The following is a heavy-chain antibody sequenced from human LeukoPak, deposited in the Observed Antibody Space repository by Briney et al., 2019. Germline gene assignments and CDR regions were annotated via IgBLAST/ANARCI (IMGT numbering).Heavy chain of an antibody. D-gene: IGHD7-27*01. CDR1: GFTFSVYS. Sequence: SGGSLRLSCGAFGFTFSVYSMNWVRQAPGKGLEWVSSISGTGSHIYSADSMKGRFIISRDNAKNSLYLQMNSLRAEDTAVYYCVREPGAPRGWFDSWGQGTLVTVSS. CDR3: VREPGAPRGWFDS. CDR2: ISGTGSHI. V-gene: IGHV3-21*01. J-gene: IGHJ5*01.